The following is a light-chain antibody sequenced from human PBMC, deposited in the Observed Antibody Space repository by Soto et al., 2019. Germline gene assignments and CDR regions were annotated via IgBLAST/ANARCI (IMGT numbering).Light chain of an antibody. J-gene: IGKJ1*01. CDR2: GAS. V-gene: IGKV3-20*01. Sequence: EIVLTQSPGTLSLSPGERATLSCRASQSVSSSYLAWYQQKPGQAPRLLILGASSRATGIPGRFSGSGSGTDFTLTISGLEPEDFAVYYCQYYGTSPKPFGQGTKVDIK. CDR3: QYYGTSPKP. CDR1: QSVSSSY.